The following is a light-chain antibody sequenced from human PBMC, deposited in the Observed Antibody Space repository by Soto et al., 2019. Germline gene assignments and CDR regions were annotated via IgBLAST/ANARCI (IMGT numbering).Light chain of an antibody. V-gene: IGKV3-11*01. CDR3: QQSSNWPIT. J-gene: IGKJ5*01. CDR1: QSVMNY. Sequence: EIVLTQSPATLSLSPRERATLACRASQSVMNYLAWYQQKPGQAPRLLIYDASNRATGVTARFSGSGSGTDFTITIRSLEPEDFAVYYCQQSSNWPITFGQGTRLEIK. CDR2: DAS.